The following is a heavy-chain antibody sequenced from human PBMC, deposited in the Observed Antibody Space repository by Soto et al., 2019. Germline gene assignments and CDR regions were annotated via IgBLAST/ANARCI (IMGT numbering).Heavy chain of an antibody. V-gene: IGHV3-21*01. CDR1: GFTFSSYS. J-gene: IGHJ6*03. Sequence: GGSLRLSCAASGFTFSSYSMNWVRQAPGKGLEWVSSISSSSSYIYYADSVKGRFTISRDNAKNSLYLQMNSLRAEDTAVYYCARTPLGYGSGGSCRYYYYYMDVWRKGTTVTVS. CDR3: ARTPLGYGSGGSCRYYYYYMDV. CDR2: ISSSSSYI. D-gene: IGHD2-15*01.